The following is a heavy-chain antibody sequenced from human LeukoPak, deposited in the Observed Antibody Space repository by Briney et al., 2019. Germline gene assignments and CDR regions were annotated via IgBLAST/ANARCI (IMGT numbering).Heavy chain of an antibody. CDR1: GGSISSTSYY. CDR2: IYYSGST. J-gene: IGHJ5*02. Sequence: SETLSLTCTVSGGSISSTSYYWGWIRQPPGKGLEWIGSIYYSGSTYYNPSLKSRVTISVDTSKNQFSLKLSSVTAADTAVYYCASRTDFRIAVAGIAGNWFDPWGQGTLVTVSS. CDR3: ASRTDFRIAVAGIAGNWFDP. D-gene: IGHD6-19*01. V-gene: IGHV4-39*01.